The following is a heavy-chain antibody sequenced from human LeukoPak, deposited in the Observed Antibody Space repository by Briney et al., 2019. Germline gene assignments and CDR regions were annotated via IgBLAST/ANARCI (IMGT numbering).Heavy chain of an antibody. J-gene: IGHJ4*02. CDR1: GFTFSSYA. V-gene: IGHV3-7*01. CDR2: IKQDGSEK. CDR3: ARDNRVVAATPFH. Sequence: GGSLRLSCAASGFTFSSYAMSWVRQAPGKGLEGVANIKQDGSEKYYVDSVKGRFTISRDNAKNSLYLQMNSLRAEDTAVYYCARDNRVVAATPFHWGQGTLVTVSS. D-gene: IGHD2-15*01.